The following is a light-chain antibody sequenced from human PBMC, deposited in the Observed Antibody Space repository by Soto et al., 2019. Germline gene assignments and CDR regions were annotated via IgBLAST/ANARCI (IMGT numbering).Light chain of an antibody. J-gene: IGKJ5*01. CDR3: QQYGIFPIT. V-gene: IGKV3-20*01. CDR1: QSVTNNY. Sequence: ENVLTQSPGTLSLSPGERATLSCRASQSVTNNYLTWYKQQPGQAPRIXSYGASSRATGIPDRFSGSGSGTEFTLTISRLEPEDFEVYYCQQYGIFPITFGQGTRLEIK. CDR2: GAS.